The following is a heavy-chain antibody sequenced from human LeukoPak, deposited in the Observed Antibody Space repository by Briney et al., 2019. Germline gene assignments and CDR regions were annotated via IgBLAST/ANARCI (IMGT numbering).Heavy chain of an antibody. J-gene: IGHJ4*02. Sequence: PGGSLRLSCAASGFSFSSYTMNCVRQAPGKGLEWVSSIRSSSSYIYYADSLKGRFTISRDNAKNSLYLQMNSLRAEDTAVYYCERDPQGYSSSWFDYWGQGTLVTVSS. CDR2: IRSSSSYI. V-gene: IGHV3-21*01. D-gene: IGHD6-13*01. CDR1: GFSFSSYT. CDR3: ERDPQGYSSSWFDY.